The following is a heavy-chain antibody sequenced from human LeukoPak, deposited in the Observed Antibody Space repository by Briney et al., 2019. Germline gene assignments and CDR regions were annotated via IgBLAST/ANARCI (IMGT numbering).Heavy chain of an antibody. J-gene: IGHJ5*02. Sequence: GGSLRLSCAASGFTFSSYGMHWVRQAPGEGLEWVAFIRYDGSNKYYADSVKGRFTISRDNSKNTLYLQMNSLRAEDTAVYYCAKEIRSYFSSLPTPNWFDPWGQGTLVTVSS. CDR3: AKEIRSYFSSLPTPNWFDP. V-gene: IGHV3-30*02. D-gene: IGHD3-10*01. CDR1: GFTFSSYG. CDR2: IRYDGSNK.